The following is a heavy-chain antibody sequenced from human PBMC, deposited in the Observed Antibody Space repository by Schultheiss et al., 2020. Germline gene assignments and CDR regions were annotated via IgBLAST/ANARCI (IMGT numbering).Heavy chain of an antibody. J-gene: IGHJ4*02. Sequence: GGSLRLSCAASGFTFSNAWMNWVRQAPGKGLVWVANIKQDGSEKYYVDSVKGRFTISRDNAKNSLYLQMNSLRAEDTAVYYCAKAGSWGHFDYWGQGTLVTVSS. D-gene: IGHD3-10*01. V-gene: IGHV3-7*01. CDR3: AKAGSWGHFDY. CDR1: GFTFSNAW. CDR2: IKQDGSEK.